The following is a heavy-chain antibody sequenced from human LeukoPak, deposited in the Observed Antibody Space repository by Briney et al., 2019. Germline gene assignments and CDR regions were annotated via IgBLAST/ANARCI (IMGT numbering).Heavy chain of an antibody. D-gene: IGHD5-24*01. CDR2: IYTSGSA. CDR3: ARERWLQFRDAFDI. V-gene: IGHV4-61*02. CDR1: GDSITSRGYF. Sequence: SETLSLTCSVSGDSITSRGYFWSWIRRPAGKGLEWIGRIYTSGSADYNPSLKSRVTISRDRSQNQFSLHLNSVTAADTAVYYCARERWLQFRDAFDIWGQGTMVTVSS. J-gene: IGHJ3*02.